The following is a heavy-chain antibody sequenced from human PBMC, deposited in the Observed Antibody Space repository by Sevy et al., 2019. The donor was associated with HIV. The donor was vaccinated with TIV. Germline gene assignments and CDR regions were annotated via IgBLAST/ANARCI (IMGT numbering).Heavy chain of an antibody. D-gene: IGHD3-22*01. CDR2: IKQDESQN. CDR3: ARAEPVTMLVLFGGLYFDS. CDR1: GFTFSRYW. V-gene: IGHV3-7*01. Sequence: GGSLRLSCVASGFTFSRYWMTWVRQAPGKGLEWVANIKQDESQNYYVDSVKGRFTISRDNAKNSLYQQMKSLRADDTAVYYCARAEPVTMLVLFGGLYFDSWGQGTLVTVSS. J-gene: IGHJ4*02.